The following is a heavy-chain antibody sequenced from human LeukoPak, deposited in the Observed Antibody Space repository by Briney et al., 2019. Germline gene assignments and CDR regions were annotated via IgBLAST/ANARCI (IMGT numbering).Heavy chain of an antibody. Sequence: GGSLRLSCAASGFTFSGSAMHWVRQASGKGLEWVGRIRSKANSYATAYAASVKGRFTISRDDSKNTAYLQMNSLKTEDTAVYYCIRLGVYCTNGVCYVNWGQGTLVTVSS. CDR1: GFTFSGSA. D-gene: IGHD2-8*01. CDR2: IRSKANSYAT. CDR3: IRLGVYCTNGVCYVN. J-gene: IGHJ4*02. V-gene: IGHV3-73*01.